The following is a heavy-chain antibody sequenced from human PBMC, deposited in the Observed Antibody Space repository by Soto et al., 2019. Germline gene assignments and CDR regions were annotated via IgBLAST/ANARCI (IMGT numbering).Heavy chain of an antibody. CDR3: ARHMSYYQGLYFDY. Sequence: QLQLQESGPGLVKPSETLSLTCTVSGGSISSSSYYWGWIRQPPGKGLEWIGSIYYSGSTYYNPSLKSRVTISVDTSKNQFSLKLSSVTAADTAVYYCARHMSYYQGLYFDYWGQGTLVTVSS. CDR2: IYYSGST. D-gene: IGHD1-26*01. V-gene: IGHV4-39*01. J-gene: IGHJ4*02. CDR1: GGSISSSSYY.